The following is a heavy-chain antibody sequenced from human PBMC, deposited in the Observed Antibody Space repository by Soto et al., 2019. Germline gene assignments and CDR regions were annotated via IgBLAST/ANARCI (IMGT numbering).Heavy chain of an antibody. CDR3: ARDYSYYGSGSFDVHYYYGMDV. D-gene: IGHD3-10*01. CDR1: GYTFTSYA. V-gene: IGHV1-3*01. J-gene: IGHJ6*02. CDR2: INAGNGNT. Sequence: ASVKVSCKASGYTFTSYAMHWVRQAPGQRLEWMGWINAGNGNTKYSQKFQGRVTITRDTSASTAYMELSSLRSEDTAVYYCARDYSYYGSGSFDVHYYYGMDVWGQGTTVTVSS.